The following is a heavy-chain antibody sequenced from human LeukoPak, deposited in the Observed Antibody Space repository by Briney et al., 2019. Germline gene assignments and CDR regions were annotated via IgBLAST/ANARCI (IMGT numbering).Heavy chain of an antibody. V-gene: IGHV3-7*01. CDR2: IKQNGSEK. CDR3: VRDWDC. Sequence: GGSLRLSCAASGFTFSSYWMSWVPQAPGKGLEGVANIKQNGSEKYYVDSVKGRFTISRDNAKNSLYLQMNRLRAQDTAEYYGVRDWDCWGQGTLVTVSS. J-gene: IGHJ4*02. CDR1: GFTFSSYW.